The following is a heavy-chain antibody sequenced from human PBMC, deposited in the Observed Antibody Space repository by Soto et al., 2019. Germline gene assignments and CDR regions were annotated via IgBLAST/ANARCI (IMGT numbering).Heavy chain of an antibody. CDR3: ARAVLRAYSGYDLYGMDV. Sequence: QVQLVQSGAEVKKPGSSVKVSCKASGGTFSSYAISWVRQAPGQGLEWMGGIIPIFGTANYAQKFQGRVTSTADESTSTAYRELSSLRSEDTAVYYCARAVLRAYSGYDLYGMDVWGQGTTVTVSS. CDR2: IIPIFGTA. CDR1: GGTFSSYA. D-gene: IGHD5-12*01. J-gene: IGHJ6*02. V-gene: IGHV1-69*01.